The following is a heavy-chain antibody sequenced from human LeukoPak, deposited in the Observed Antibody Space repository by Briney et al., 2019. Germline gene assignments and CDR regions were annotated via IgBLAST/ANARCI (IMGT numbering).Heavy chain of an antibody. CDR1: GFTFSSYA. CDR2: ISGSGGST. Sequence: GGSLRLSCAASGFTFSSYAMSWVRRAPGKGLEWVSAISGSGGSTYYADSVKGRFTISRDNSKNTLYLQMNSLRAEDTAVYYCAKDPNYYDSSGYYGYWGQGTLVTVSS. V-gene: IGHV3-23*01. D-gene: IGHD3-22*01. J-gene: IGHJ4*02. CDR3: AKDPNYYDSSGYYGY.